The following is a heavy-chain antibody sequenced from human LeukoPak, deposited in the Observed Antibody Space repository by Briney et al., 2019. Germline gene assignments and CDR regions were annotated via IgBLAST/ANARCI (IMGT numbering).Heavy chain of an antibody. CDR1: GNSISSGDYY. CDR2: INYSGST. Sequence: SETLSLTCTVSGNSISSGDYYWSWTRQPPGKGLEWIGEINYSGSTNYNPSLKSRVTILVDTSKNQFSLKLSSVTAADTAVYYCARAPLVLRYFDWLFGHWYFDLWGRGTLVTVSS. CDR3: ARAPLVLRYFDWLFGHWYFDL. J-gene: IGHJ2*01. D-gene: IGHD3-9*01. V-gene: IGHV4-61*08.